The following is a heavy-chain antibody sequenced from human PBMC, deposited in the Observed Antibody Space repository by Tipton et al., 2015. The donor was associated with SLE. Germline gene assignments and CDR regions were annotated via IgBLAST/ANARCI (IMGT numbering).Heavy chain of an antibody. Sequence: TLSLTCTVSGGSISSGNYYYNWIRQPAGKGLEWIGRIYTSGSTNYNPSLKSRVTISVDTSKNQFSLKLSSVTAADTAVYYCASSVGIDAFDIWGQGTMVTASS. CDR1: GGSISSGNYY. J-gene: IGHJ3*02. CDR3: ASSVGIDAFDI. V-gene: IGHV4-61*02. D-gene: IGHD1-26*01. CDR2: IYTSGST.